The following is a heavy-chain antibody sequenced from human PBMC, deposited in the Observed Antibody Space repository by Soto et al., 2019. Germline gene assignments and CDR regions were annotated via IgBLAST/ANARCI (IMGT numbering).Heavy chain of an antibody. CDR3: ARGPLAYCGGDCYSGAFDI. Sequence: SETLSLTCAVYGGSFYGYYWSWIRQPPWTGLDWIGEINHRGFTNYNPSLKSRVTISVDTSKNQFSLKLSSVTAADTAVYYCARGPLAYCGGDCYSGAFDIWGQGTMVT. CDR2: INHRGFT. CDR1: GGSFYGYY. V-gene: IGHV4-34*01. J-gene: IGHJ3*02. D-gene: IGHD2-21*02.